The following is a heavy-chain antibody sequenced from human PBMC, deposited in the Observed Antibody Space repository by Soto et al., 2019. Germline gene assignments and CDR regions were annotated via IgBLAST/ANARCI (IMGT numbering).Heavy chain of an antibody. CDR1: GLTFSNFW. V-gene: IGHV3-7*05. CDR3: ARDVI. Sequence: EVQLVESGGGLVQPGGSLRLSCAASGLTFSNFWMSWVRQAPGKGLEWVASIKSDGSERSHVDAVRGRFSISRDNARNSLYLQMNSLRADDTAVYYCARDVIWGQGSLVTVSS. CDR2: IKSDGSER. J-gene: IGHJ4*02.